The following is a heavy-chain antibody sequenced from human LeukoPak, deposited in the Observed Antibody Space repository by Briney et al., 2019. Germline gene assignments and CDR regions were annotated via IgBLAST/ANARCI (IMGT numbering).Heavy chain of an antibody. CDR2: IKQDGSEN. D-gene: IGHD5-18*01. J-gene: IGHJ4*02. Sequence: GGSLRLSCAASGFTFSTYWMSWVRQAPGKGLEWVANIKQDGSENYYVDSVKGRFTISRDNAKNSLYLQMNSLRAEDTAVYYCAKGTAMAKSGESYWGQGTLVTVSS. CDR1: GFTFSTYW. CDR3: AKGTAMAKSGESY. V-gene: IGHV3-7*01.